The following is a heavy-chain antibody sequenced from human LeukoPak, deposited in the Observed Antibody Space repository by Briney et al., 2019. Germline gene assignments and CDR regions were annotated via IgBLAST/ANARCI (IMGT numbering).Heavy chain of an antibody. J-gene: IGHJ4*02. Sequence: GGSLRLSCAASGFTFSSYGMHWVRQAPGKGLEWVAVIWYDGSNKYYADSVKGRFTISRDNSKSTLYLQMNSLRAEDTAVYYCAKDVVGAYFDYWGQGTLVTVSS. D-gene: IGHD1-26*01. V-gene: IGHV3-33*06. CDR2: IWYDGSNK. CDR1: GFTFSSYG. CDR3: AKDVVGAYFDY.